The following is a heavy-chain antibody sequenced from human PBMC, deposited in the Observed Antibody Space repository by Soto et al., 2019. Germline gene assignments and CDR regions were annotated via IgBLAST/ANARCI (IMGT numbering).Heavy chain of an antibody. CDR3: ARVELNWSYGWNWFDP. CDR1: GGSFSGYY. D-gene: IGHD1-7*01. CDR2: INHSGST. V-gene: IGHV4-34*01. J-gene: IGHJ5*02. Sequence: SETLSLTCAVYGGSFSGYYWSWIRQPPGKGLEWIGEINHSGSTNYNPSLKSRVTISVDTSKNQFSLKLSSVTAADTAVYYCARVELNWSYGWNWFDPWGQGTLVTVSS.